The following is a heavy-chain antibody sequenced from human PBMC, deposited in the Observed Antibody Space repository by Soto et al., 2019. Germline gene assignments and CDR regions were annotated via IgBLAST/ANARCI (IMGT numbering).Heavy chain of an antibody. Sequence: GSGKVCFKASGYPFTSYGISWVRQAPGQGLEWIGWISDYHGNTNYAHKLHGRVTMTTDTSTSTAYMELRSLRSYDTAVYYCARDRKIQSGYYYYHYGMDVWGQGTTFTVSS. CDR3: ARDRKIQSGYYYYHYGMDV. CDR2: ISDYHGNT. CDR1: GYPFTSYG. J-gene: IGHJ6*01. V-gene: IGHV1-18*04.